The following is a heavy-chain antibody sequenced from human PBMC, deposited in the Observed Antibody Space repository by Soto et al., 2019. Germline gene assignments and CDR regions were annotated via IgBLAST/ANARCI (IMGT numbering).Heavy chain of an antibody. CDR3: ARHQKSTIFGVVLDNWFDP. Sequence: SETLSLTCTVSGGSISSSSYYWGWIRQPPGKGLEWIGSIYYSGSTYYNPSLKSRVTISVDTSKNQFSLKLSSVTAADTAVYYCARHQKSTIFGVVLDNWFDPWGQGTLVTVSS. CDR1: GGSISSSSYY. J-gene: IGHJ5*02. D-gene: IGHD3-3*01. CDR2: IYYSGST. V-gene: IGHV4-39*01.